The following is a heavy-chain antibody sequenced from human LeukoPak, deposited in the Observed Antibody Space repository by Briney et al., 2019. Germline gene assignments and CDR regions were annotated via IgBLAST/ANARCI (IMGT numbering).Heavy chain of an antibody. V-gene: IGHV3-7*04. Sequence: GGSLRLSCAASGFTFSSYWMSWVRQAPGKGLEWVANIKQDGSEKYYVDSVKGRFTVSRDNANNSLYLQMNSLRAEDTAVYYCVRGGGSFDSWGQGTLVTVSS. D-gene: IGHD3-16*01. CDR1: GFTFSSYW. CDR2: IKQDGSEK. CDR3: VRGGGSFDS. J-gene: IGHJ4*02.